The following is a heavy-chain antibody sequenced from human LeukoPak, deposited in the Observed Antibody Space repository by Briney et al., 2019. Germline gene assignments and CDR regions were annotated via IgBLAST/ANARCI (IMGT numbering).Heavy chain of an antibody. CDR2: IHYSGKT. CDR1: GGSISRSSYY. D-gene: IGHD6-19*01. CDR3: AKVGGLAVAGTDNWMDP. Sequence: SETLSLTCSVTGGSISRSSYYWGWIRQPPGEGLEWIGNIHYSGKTYYNPFLKSRVTISIDTSKNQFSLKLSSVTAADTAVYSCAKVGGLAVAGTDNWMDPWGQGTLVTVSS. V-gene: IGHV4-39*02. J-gene: IGHJ5*02.